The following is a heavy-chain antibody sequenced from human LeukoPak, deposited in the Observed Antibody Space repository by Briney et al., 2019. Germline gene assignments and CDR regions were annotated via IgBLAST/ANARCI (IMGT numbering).Heavy chain of an antibody. CDR2: IYYTGST. D-gene: IGHD2-2*01. J-gene: IGHJ6*03. CDR1: GDSIINYY. V-gene: IGHV4-59*08. Sequence: SETLSLTCTVSGDSIINYYCSWIRQTPGNGLEWIGFIYYTGSTSYNPSLKSRVTISVDTSKNQFSLKLSSVTAADTAVYYCARHKRYQLLELPPVGYMDVWGKGTTVTVSS. CDR3: ARHKRYQLLELPPVGYMDV.